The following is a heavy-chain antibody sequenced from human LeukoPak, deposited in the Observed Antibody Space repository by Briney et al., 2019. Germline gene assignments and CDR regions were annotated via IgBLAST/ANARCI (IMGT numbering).Heavy chain of an antibody. CDR1: GFTFSSYW. V-gene: IGHV3-7*02. D-gene: IGHD4-17*01. CDR2: INQDGSEK. CDR3: ARFDYADYLAFDY. J-gene: IGHJ4*02. Sequence: GVSLRLSCAASGFTFSSYWMSWVRQAPGKGLEWVANINQDGSEKYSVDSVKGRFTISRDNAKNSLYLQMNSLRAEDTAVYYCARFDYADYLAFDYWGQGTLVTVST.